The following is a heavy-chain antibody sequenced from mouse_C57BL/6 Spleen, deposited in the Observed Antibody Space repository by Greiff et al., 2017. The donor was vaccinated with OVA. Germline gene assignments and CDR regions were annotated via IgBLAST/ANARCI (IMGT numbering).Heavy chain of an antibody. Sequence: QVQLQQSGAELVRPGASVTLSCKASGYTFTDYEMHWVKQTPVHGLEWIGAIDPETGGTAYNQKFKGKAILTADKSSSTAYLELRSLTSKDSAVYSCTRESLANWDEGYFDDWGTGTTVTVSA. CDR2: IDPETGGT. D-gene: IGHD4-1*01. CDR1: GYTFTDYE. V-gene: IGHV1-15*01. CDR3: TRESLANWDEGYFDD. J-gene: IGHJ1*03.